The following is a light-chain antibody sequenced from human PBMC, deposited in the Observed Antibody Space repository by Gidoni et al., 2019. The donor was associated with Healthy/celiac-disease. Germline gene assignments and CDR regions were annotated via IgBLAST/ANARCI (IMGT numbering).Light chain of an antibody. CDR2: LGS. CDR1: PSLLHSNGYNY. J-gene: IGKJ1*01. CDR3: MQALQTRT. Sequence: DIVMPQSPLSLPVTPGEPASISCRSSPSLLHSNGYNYLDWYLQKPGQSPQFLIYLGSNRASGVPDRFSGSGSGTDFTLKISRVEAEDVGVYYCMQALQTRTFGQGTKVEIK. V-gene: IGKV2-28*01.